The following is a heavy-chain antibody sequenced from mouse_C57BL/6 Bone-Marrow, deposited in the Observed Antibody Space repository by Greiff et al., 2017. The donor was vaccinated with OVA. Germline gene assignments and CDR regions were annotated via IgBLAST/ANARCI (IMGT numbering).Heavy chain of an antibody. Sequence: EVMLVESGGGLVQPKGSLKLSCAASGFSFNTYAMNWVRQAPGKGLEWVARIRSKSNNYATSYADSVKDRFTISRDDSESMLYLQMNNLKTEDTAMYYCVRHLWCYYAMDYWGQGTSVTVSS. D-gene: IGHD1-1*02. CDR3: VRHLWCYYAMDY. J-gene: IGHJ4*01. V-gene: IGHV10-1*01. CDR2: IRSKSNNYAT. CDR1: GFSFNTYA.